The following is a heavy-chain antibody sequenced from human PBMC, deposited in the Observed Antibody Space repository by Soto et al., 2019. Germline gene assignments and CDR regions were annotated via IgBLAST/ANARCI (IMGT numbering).Heavy chain of an antibody. CDR3: VRVWRLVGRYGMDV. D-gene: IGHD6-25*01. Sequence: GESLRLSCVGPGFIFSSYYMNWVRQAPGKGLEWVSSISGGSAYIYYADSVKGRFTISRDNAKNSLYLEMNSLRVEDTAVYYCVRVWRLVGRYGMDVWGQGTTVTVSS. J-gene: IGHJ6*02. CDR2: ISGGSAYI. V-gene: IGHV3-21*01. CDR1: GFIFSSYY.